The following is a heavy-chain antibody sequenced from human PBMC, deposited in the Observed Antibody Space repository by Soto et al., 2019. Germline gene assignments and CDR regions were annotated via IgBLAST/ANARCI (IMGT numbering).Heavy chain of an antibody. Sequence: PSETLSLTCIVSGGSISSYSWNWIRQPPGKGLEWIGYIYYSGSTNYNPSLKSRVTISVDMSKNQFSLKLSSVTAADTAVYYCARTLYSYGPRFDYWGQGTLVTVSS. CDR3: ARTLYSYGPRFDY. CDR2: IYYSGST. V-gene: IGHV4-59*01. CDR1: GGSISSYS. D-gene: IGHD5-18*01. J-gene: IGHJ4*02.